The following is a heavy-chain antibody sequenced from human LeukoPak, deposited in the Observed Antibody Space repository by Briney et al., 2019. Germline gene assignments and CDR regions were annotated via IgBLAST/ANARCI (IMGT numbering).Heavy chain of an antibody. CDR1: GYTFTSYG. V-gene: IGHV1-18*01. CDR2: ISAYNGNT. D-gene: IGHD3-22*01. Sequence: ASVKVSCKASGYTFTSYGISWVRQAPGQGLEWRGGISAYNGNTNYAQKLQGRVTMTTDTSTSTAYMELRSLRSDDTAVYYCARAYYYDSSGYYWGTPHWFDPWGQGTLVTVSS. CDR3: ARAYYYDSSGYYWGTPHWFDP. J-gene: IGHJ5*02.